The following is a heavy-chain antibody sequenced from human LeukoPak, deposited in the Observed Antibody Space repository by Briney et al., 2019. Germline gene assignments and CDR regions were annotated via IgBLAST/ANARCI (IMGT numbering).Heavy chain of an antibody. D-gene: IGHD6-19*01. CDR1: GFTFSDNA. CDR2: ISGRGGAT. CDR3: AKVRMLAGSYRGLDS. Sequence: GGSLRLSCVASGFTFSDNAMTWVRQAPGKGLEWVSPISGRGGATYYADFVKGRSTISRDNSKNTLSLQLNSLRDEDTAVYYCAKVRMLAGSYRGLDSWDQGTLVTVSS. J-gene: IGHJ5*01. V-gene: IGHV3-23*01.